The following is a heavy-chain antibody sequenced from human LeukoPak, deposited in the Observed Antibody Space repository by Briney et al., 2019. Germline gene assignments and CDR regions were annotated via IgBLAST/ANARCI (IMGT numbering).Heavy chain of an antibody. V-gene: IGHV3-74*01. J-gene: IGHJ3*02. CDR3: ARALVVPAAMDAFDI. CDR1: GFTFSSYW. D-gene: IGHD2-2*01. CDR2: INSDGSST. Sequence: GGSLRLSCTASGFTFSSYWMHWVRQAPGKGLVWVSRINSDGSSTSYADSVKGRFTISRDNAKNTLYLQMNSLRAEDTAVYYCARALVVPAAMDAFDIWGQGTMVTVSS.